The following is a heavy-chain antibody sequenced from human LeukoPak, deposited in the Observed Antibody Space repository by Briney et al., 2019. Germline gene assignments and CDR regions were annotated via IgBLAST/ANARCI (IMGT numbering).Heavy chain of an antibody. V-gene: IGHV3-48*01. CDR2: IDARSGIV. D-gene: IGHD3-3*01. CDR3: ARTYDFGRGPPGDAFDN. J-gene: IGHJ3*02. CDR1: GFTFTMFG. Sequence: GGSLRLSCAASGFTFTMFGMNWVRQAPGKGLEWVSYIDARSGIVYYADSVQGRFTISRDDAKDSVFLQMNSLRVDGTAVYYCARTYDFGRGPPGDAFDNWGQGTLVTVPS.